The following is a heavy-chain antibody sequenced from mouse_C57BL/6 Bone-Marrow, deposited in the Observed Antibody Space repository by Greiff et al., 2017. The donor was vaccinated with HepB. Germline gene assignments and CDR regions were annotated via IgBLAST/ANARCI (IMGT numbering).Heavy chain of an antibody. CDR1: GFNIKDDY. J-gene: IGHJ3*01. CDR2: IDPENGDT. Sequence: EVKLMESGAELVRPGASVKLSCTASGFNIKDDYMHWVKQRPEQGLEWIGWIDPENGDTEYASKFQGKATITADTSSNTAYLQLSSLTSADAAVYYCCAEGGHFAYGGQGTLVTVSA. V-gene: IGHV14-4*01. D-gene: IGHD3-3*01. CDR3: CAEGGHFAY.